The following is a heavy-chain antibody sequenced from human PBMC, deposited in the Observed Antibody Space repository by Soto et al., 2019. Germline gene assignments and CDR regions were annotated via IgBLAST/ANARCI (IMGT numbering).Heavy chain of an antibody. CDR3: ARTKYYDYIWGSYRLYYFDY. CDR2: INHSGST. CDR1: GGSFSGYY. Sequence: TLSLTCAVYGGSFSGYYWSWIRQPPGKGLEWIGEINHSGSTNYNPSLKSQVTISVDTSKNQFSLKLSTVTAADTAVYYCARTKYYDYIWGSYRLYYFDYWGQGTLVTVSS. V-gene: IGHV4-34*01. D-gene: IGHD3-16*02. J-gene: IGHJ4*02.